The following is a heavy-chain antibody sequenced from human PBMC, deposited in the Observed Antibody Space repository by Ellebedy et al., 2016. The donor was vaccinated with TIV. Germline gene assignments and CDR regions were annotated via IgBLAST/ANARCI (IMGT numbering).Heavy chain of an antibody. D-gene: IGHD4-17*01. J-gene: IGHJ5*02. CDR2: INAGNGNT. CDR3: ARGGTVTTAEYWFDP. Sequence: ASVKVSXXASGYTFTSYAMHWVRQAPGQRLEWMGWINAGNGNTKYSQKFQGRVTITRDTSASTAYMELSRLRSDDTAVYYCARGGTVTTAEYWFDPWGQGTLVTVSS. V-gene: IGHV1-3*01. CDR1: GYTFTSYA.